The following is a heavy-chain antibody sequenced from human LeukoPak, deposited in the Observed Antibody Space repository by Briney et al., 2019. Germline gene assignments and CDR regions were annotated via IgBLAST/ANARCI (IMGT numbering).Heavy chain of an antibody. J-gene: IGHJ4*02. CDR2: ISSSSSTT. D-gene: IGHD6-19*01. V-gene: IGHV3-48*02. CDR3: VRILPYSSGSDY. Sequence: PGGSLRLSCAASGFTFSSYSMTWVRQAPGTGLEWVSYISSSSSTTSYTSSVKGRFTISRDNAKNSLYPQMNSLRDEDMAVYYCVRILPYSSGSDYWGQGTLVTVSS. CDR1: GFTFSSYS.